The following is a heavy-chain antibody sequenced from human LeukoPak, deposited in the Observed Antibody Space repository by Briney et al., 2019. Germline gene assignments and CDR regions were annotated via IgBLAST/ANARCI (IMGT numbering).Heavy chain of an antibody. CDR1: SDSISSSGYY. CDR3: ARQRGSSSFGYYYFGMDV. CDR2: ISYSGIT. J-gene: IGHJ6*02. D-gene: IGHD6-6*01. V-gene: IGHV4-39*01. Sequence: PSETLSLTCTVSSDSISSSGYYWGWIRHPPGKGLEWIGGISYSGITYYNPSLKSRVTISVDTSKNQFSLKLSSVSATDTAVYYCARQRGSSSFGYYYFGMDVWGQGTTVTVSS.